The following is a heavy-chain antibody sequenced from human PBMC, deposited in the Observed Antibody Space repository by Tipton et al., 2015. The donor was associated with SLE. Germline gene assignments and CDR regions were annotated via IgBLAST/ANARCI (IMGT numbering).Heavy chain of an antibody. CDR3: ARSLAAAGTGYYYYGMDA. D-gene: IGHD6-13*01. CDR1: GGSISSYY. Sequence: TLSLTCTVSGGSISSYYWSWIRQPPGKGLEWIGYIYYSGSTNYNPSLKSRVTISVDTSKNQFSLKLSSVTAADTAVYYCARSLAAAGTGYYYYGMDAWGQGTTVTVSS. CDR2: IYYSGST. J-gene: IGHJ6*02. V-gene: IGHV4-59*01.